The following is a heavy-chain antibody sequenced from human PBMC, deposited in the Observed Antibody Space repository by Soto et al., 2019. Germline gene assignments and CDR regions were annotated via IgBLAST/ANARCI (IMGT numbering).Heavy chain of an antibody. CDR2: IYYSGST. D-gene: IGHD3-10*01. CDR3: ARYYGSGSYIGY. CDR1: GGSISSGGYY. J-gene: IGHJ4*02. V-gene: IGHV4-31*03. Sequence: LSLTCTVSGGSISSGGYYWSWIRQHPGKGLEWIGYIYYSGSTYYNPSLKSRVTISVDTSKNQFSLKLSSVTAADTAVYYCARYYGSGSYIGYWGQGTLVTVSS.